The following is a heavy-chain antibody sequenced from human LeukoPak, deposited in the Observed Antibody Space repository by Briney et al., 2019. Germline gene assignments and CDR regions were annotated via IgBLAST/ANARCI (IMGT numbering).Heavy chain of an antibody. CDR3: AKPELGYLDY. D-gene: IGHD1-14*01. V-gene: IGHV3-23*01. CDR2: ISGSCGST. J-gene: IGHJ4*02. Sequence: GGSLTLSCAASGFTFSSYAMSWVGPPPGKGREWGSAISGSCGSTYYADSVKARFNITRDNSKNTLYLQMNSLRAEDRAIYYCAKPELGYLDYWGQGTLVTVSS. CDR1: GFTFSSYA.